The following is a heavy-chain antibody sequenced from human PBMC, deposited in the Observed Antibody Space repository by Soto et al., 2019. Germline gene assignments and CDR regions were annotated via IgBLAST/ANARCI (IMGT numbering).Heavy chain of an antibody. J-gene: IGHJ5*02. V-gene: IGHV3-53*04. D-gene: IGHD3-10*01. CDR3: AREFPYGAGRKGGFDP. CDR1: GFTVSSYY. CDR2: IYTGGNA. Sequence: EVQLVESGGGLVQPGGSLRLSCAASGFTVSSYYMNWVRQAPGKGLEWVSVIYTGGNAYYADSVKGRFTISRHNSKNTLDLQMNSLRVEDTAVYYCAREFPYGAGRKGGFDPWGQGTLVTVSS.